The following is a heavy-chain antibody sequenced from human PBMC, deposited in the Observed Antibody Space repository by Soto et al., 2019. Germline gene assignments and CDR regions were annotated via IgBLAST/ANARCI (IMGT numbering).Heavy chain of an antibody. CDR2: ISGSGGST. V-gene: IGHV3-23*01. J-gene: IGHJ4*02. D-gene: IGHD1-7*01. Sequence: GGPQRHCCLPSGLPFSSYPMSLVRPGHGKGLEWVSAISGSGGSTYYADSVKGRFTISRDNSKNTLYLQMNSLRAEDTAVYYCAKYPYITGTTGPFDYWGQGTLVTVFS. CDR3: AKYPYITGTTGPFDY. CDR1: GLPFSSYP.